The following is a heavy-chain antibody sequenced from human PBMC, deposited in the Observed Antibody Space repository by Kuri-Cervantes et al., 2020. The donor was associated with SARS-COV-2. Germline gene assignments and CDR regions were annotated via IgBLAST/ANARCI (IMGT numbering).Heavy chain of an antibody. CDR3: ARGRSPGY. J-gene: IGHJ4*02. Sequence: SETLSLTCTVSGGSISGSSYYWGWIRQPPGKGLEWIGSIYYSGSTYYNPSLKSRVTISVDTSKNQFSLKLSSVTAADTAVYYCARGRSPGYWGQGTLVTVSS. CDR2: IYYSGST. V-gene: IGHV4-39*01. CDR1: GGSISGSSYY.